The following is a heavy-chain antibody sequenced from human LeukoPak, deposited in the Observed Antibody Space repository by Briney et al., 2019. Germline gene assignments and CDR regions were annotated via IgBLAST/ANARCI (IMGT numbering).Heavy chain of an antibody. J-gene: IGHJ4*02. D-gene: IGHD3-10*01. V-gene: IGHV3-7*01. CDR1: GFTFSSNW. Sequence: GGSLRLSCAVSGFTFSSNWMSWVRQAPGKGLEWVANIKRDGSEKYYVDSEKGRFTISRDNAKNSLYLQMNSLRAEDTAVYYCARVRGIRGVVGDYFDCWGQGTLVTVSS. CDR3: ARVRGIRGVVGDYFDC. CDR2: IKRDGSEK.